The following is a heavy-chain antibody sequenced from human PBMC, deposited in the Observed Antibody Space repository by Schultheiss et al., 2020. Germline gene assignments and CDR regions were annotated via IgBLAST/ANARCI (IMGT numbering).Heavy chain of an antibody. D-gene: IGHD2-2*01. CDR3: ARFPGYCSSTSCYGYYYMDV. V-gene: IGHV3-23*01. CDR1: GFTFSDYY. J-gene: IGHJ6*03. Sequence: GSLRLSCAASGFTFSDYYMSWIRQAPGKGLEWVSAISGSGGSTYYADSVKGRFTISRDNSKNTLYLQMNSLRAEDTAVYYCARFPGYCSSTSCYGYYYMDVWGKGTTVTVSS. CDR2: ISGSGGST.